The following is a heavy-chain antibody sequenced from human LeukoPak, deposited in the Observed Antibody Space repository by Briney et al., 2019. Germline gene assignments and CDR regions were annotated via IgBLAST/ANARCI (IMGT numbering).Heavy chain of an antibody. Sequence: ASVKVSCKASGYTFTSYFMHWVRQAPGQGLEWMGIINPSGGSTTYAQKFQGRVTMTRDTSTSTVYMELSSLRSEDTAVYYCARDLSPSGFWSGYDFDYWGQGTLVTVSS. V-gene: IGHV1-46*01. D-gene: IGHD3-3*01. CDR3: ARDLSPSGFWSGYDFDY. CDR1: GYTFTSYF. J-gene: IGHJ4*02. CDR2: INPSGGST.